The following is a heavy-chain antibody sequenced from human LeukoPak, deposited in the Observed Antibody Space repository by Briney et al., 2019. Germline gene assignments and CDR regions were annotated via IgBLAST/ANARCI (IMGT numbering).Heavy chain of an antibody. V-gene: IGHV3-11*01. CDR3: ARDGAVSLYYFYAMDV. CDR2: ISSSGSTI. CDR1: GFTLSDYY. Sequence: GGSLRLSCAASGFTLSDYYMSWIRQAPGKGLEWVSYISSSGSTISYAGSVKGRFTISRDNAKNSLYLQMNSLRAEDTAVYYCARDGAVSLYYFYAMDVWGQGTTVTVAS. D-gene: IGHD3-16*01. J-gene: IGHJ6*02.